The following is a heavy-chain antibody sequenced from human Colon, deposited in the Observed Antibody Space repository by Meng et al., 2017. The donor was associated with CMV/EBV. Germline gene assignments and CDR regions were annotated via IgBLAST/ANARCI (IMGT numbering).Heavy chain of an antibody. J-gene: IGHJ6*02. CDR3: VKLGYCSSPGCQKSYFYGLDV. CDR1: GFIFSDYT. D-gene: IGHD2-2*01. CDR2: ISSDSKYI. V-gene: IGHV3-21*01. Sequence: GESLKISCEASGFIFSDYTMNWVRQAPGKGLEWVAFISSDSKYIYYSDSVKGRFTISRDNSEKSVYLHMNSVRADDTAVYYCVKLGYCSSPGCQKSYFYGLDVWGQGTTVTVSS.